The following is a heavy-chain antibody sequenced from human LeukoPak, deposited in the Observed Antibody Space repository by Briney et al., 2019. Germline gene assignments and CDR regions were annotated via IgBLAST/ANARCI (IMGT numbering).Heavy chain of an antibody. CDR2: IYTSGST. D-gene: IGHD3-10*01. Sequence: PSETLSLTCTVSGGSISSYYLSWIRQPAGKGLEWIGRIYTSGSTNYNPSLKSRVTMSVDTSKNQFSLKLSSVTAADTAVYYCARGRGSTGAVKYYFDYWAQGTLVTVSS. CDR1: GGSISSYY. V-gene: IGHV4-4*07. J-gene: IGHJ4*02. CDR3: ARGRGSTGAVKYYFDY.